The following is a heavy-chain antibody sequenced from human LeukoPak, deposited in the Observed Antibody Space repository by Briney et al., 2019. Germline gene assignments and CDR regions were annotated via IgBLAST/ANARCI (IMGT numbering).Heavy chain of an antibody. D-gene: IGHD6-13*01. V-gene: IGHV3-23*01. J-gene: IGHJ4*02. CDR3: AKDSSSWGY. Sequence: GGSLRLSCAASGFTFSSSAMSWVRQAPGKGLEWDSAISGSGGSTYYAGSVKGRFTISRDNPKNTLYLQMNSLRAEDTAVYYCAKDSSSWGYWGQGTLVTVSS. CDR2: ISGSGGST. CDR1: GFTFSSSA.